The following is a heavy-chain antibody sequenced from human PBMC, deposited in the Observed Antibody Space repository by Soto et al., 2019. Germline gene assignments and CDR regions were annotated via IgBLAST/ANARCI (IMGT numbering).Heavy chain of an antibody. D-gene: IGHD2-15*01. J-gene: IGHJ6*04. CDR2: IQSGGST. V-gene: IGHV3-66*01. CDR3: TMDDIHFSGGSCYGVPMYV. CDR1: GFTVSSKY. Sequence: EVQLVESRGGLVEPWGSLRLSCAASGFTVSSKYMSWFRQAPGKGLEGVSLIQSGGSTYYAGSVKGRFTISRDNSENTLFIQMNSLRVEDMAVYYCTMDDIHFSGGSCYGVPMYVWFKGTTVTVSA.